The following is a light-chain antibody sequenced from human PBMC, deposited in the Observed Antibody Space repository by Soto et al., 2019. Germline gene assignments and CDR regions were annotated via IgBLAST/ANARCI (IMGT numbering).Light chain of an antibody. V-gene: IGKV3-20*01. J-gene: IGKJ1*01. CDR3: QQYGSSPWT. CDR1: QSVSSSF. Sequence: LLSQSPGTLSVSPEERATLSCRASQSVSSSFVAWFQQKPGQAPRLLIFGTSSRATGIPDRFSGSGSETDFTLTINGLEPEDFAMYFCQQYGSSPWTFGQGTKVDI. CDR2: GTS.